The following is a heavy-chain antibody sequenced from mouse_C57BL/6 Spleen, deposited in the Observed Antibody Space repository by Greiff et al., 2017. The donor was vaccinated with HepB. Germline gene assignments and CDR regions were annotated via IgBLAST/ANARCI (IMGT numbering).Heavy chain of an antibody. J-gene: IGHJ1*03. CDR2: INPNNGGT. V-gene: IGHV1-22*01. D-gene: IGHD1-2*01. CDR1: GYTFTDYN. Sequence: DVKLQESGPELVKPGASVKMSCKASGYTFTDYNMHWVKQSHGKSLEWIGYINPNNGGTSYNQKFKGKATLTVNKSSSTAYMELRSLTSEDSAVYYCARLLRRDWYFDVWGTGTTVTVSS. CDR3: ARLLRRDWYFDV.